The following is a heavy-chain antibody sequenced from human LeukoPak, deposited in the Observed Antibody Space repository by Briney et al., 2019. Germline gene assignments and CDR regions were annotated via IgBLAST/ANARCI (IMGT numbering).Heavy chain of an antibody. CDR3: VKELGYCTSFSCSPDY. Sequence: GGSLRLSCAASGFTFSSYAMSWVRQAPGKGLEWVSAISGSGGSTYYADSVKDRFTISRDNSKNTLYLQMSSLGTEDTAVYYCVKELGYCTSFSCSPDYWGQGTLVTVSS. CDR1: GFTFSSYA. V-gene: IGHV3-23*01. CDR2: ISGSGGST. J-gene: IGHJ4*02. D-gene: IGHD2-2*01.